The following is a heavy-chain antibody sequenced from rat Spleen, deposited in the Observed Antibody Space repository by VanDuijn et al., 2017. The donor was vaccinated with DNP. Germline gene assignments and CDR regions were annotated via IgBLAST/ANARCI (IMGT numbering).Heavy chain of an antibody. V-gene: IGHV4-2*01. Sequence: EVKLVESGGGLVQPGKSLKLSCAASGFNFNDNWMGWVRQAPGKGLEWIGEINKDSSTIHYTPSLKDKFTISRDNAQNTLYLQMSKLGSEDTAIYYCARAKATVLDYWGQGVMVTVSS. CDR2: INKDSSTI. CDR1: GFNFNDNW. CDR3: ARAKATVLDY. J-gene: IGHJ2*01. D-gene: IGHD1-10*01.